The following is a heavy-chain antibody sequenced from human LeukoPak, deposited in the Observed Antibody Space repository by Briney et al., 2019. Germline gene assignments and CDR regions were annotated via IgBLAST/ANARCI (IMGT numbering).Heavy chain of an antibody. CDR3: ARGGSYSSSWRATVEPFDY. CDR1: GGSFSDYY. V-gene: IGHV4-34*01. CDR2: INHSGST. D-gene: IGHD6-13*01. J-gene: IGHJ4*02. Sequence: KSSETLSLTCAVYGGSFSDYYWSWIRQPPGKGLEWIGEINHSGSTNYNPSPKSRVTISVDTSKNQFSLKLSSVTAADTAVYYCARGGSYSSSWRATVEPFDYWGQGTLVTVSS.